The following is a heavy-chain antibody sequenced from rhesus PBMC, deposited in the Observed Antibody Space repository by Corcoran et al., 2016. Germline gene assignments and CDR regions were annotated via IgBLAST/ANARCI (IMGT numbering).Heavy chain of an antibody. CDR3: ASGAAAGRRFDY. CDR1: GGSISSSY. D-gene: IGHD6-25*01. V-gene: IGHV4-169*02. J-gene: IGHJ4*01. Sequence: QVQLQESGPGLVKPSETLSLTCAVAGGSISSSYWSWIRHAPGKRLEWIGYIYGSGSCTNYNPSRKSRVTLSVDTSKTQLSLKLSSVTAADAAVSYCASGAAAGRRFDYWGQGVLVTVSS. CDR2: IYGSGSCT.